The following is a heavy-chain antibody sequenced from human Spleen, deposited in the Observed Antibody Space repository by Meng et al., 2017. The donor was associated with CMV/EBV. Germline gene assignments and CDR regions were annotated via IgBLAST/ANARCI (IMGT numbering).Heavy chain of an antibody. CDR3: ATVVDGYYYYGMDV. V-gene: IGHV3-30-3*01. D-gene: IGHD2-21*01. CDR2: ISYDGSNE. CDR1: GFTFSSYA. Sequence: LSLTCAAFGFTFSSYAMHWVRQAPGKGLEWVTVISYDGSNEYYADSMKGRFTISRDNSKNTLYLQMNSLRAEDTAVYYCATVVDGYYYYGMDVWGQGTTVTVSS. J-gene: IGHJ6*02.